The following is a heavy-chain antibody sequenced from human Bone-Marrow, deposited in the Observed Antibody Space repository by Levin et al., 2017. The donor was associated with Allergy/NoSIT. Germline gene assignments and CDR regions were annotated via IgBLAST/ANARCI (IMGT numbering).Heavy chain of an antibody. CDR1: GGSISNGGYY. V-gene: IGHV4-31*03. CDR3: ARDVETPHNRGYYRLLDY. Sequence: SETLSLTCTVSGGSISNGGYYWSWIRQLPGKGLEWIGYIYYSGTTHYSPSLKSRVTISVDTSKNQFSLNLTSVTAADPAVYFCARDVETPHNRGYYRLLDYWGQGTMVTVSS. D-gene: IGHD3-3*01. CDR2: IYYSGTT. J-gene: IGHJ4*02.